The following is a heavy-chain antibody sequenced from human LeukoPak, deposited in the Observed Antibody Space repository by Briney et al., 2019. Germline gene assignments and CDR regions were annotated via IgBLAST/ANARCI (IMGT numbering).Heavy chain of an antibody. CDR2: IYYSGST. CDR1: GGSISSSSYY. Sequence: PSETLSLTCTVSGGSISSSSYYWGWIRQLPGKGLEWIGSIYYSGSTYYNPSLKSRVTISVDTSKNQFSLKLSSVTAADTAVYYCARQFSYGYFDYWGQGTLVTVSS. CDR3: ARQFSYGYFDY. V-gene: IGHV4-39*01. D-gene: IGHD5-18*01. J-gene: IGHJ4*02.